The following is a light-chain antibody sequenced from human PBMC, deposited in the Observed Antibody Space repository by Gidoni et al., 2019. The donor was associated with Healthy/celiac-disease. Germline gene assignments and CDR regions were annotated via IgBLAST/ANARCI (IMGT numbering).Light chain of an antibody. CDR2: AAS. Sequence: IQTTYSPSALSASVGDRVTITCRARQGIRNDLGWYQQKPGKAPKLLIYAASSLQSGVPSRFGGSGSGTDFTLTISSLQPEDFATYYCQQDDNYPFTFGQGTKLEIK. J-gene: IGKJ2*01. CDR3: QQDDNYPFT. V-gene: IGKV1-6*01. CDR1: QGIRND.